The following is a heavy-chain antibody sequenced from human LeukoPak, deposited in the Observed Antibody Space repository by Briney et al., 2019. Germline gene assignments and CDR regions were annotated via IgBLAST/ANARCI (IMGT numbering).Heavy chain of an antibody. D-gene: IGHD6-19*01. CDR3: ARNRKYRSGWNGGTLGYYFYMDV. Sequence: GGSLRLSCAASGFTLSDYYMSWIRQAPGMGREWVSYISSSGSTIHDADSAKGRFTISRDNAKNSLYLQMNSLRAEDTAVYYCARNRKYRSGWNGGTLGYYFYMDVWGKGTTVTVSS. CDR2: ISSSGSTI. CDR1: GFTLSDYY. J-gene: IGHJ6*03. V-gene: IGHV3-11*01.